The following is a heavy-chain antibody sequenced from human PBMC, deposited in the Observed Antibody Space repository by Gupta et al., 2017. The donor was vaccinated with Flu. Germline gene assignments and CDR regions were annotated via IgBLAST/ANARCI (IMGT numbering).Heavy chain of an antibody. CDR1: GDSINNYY. CDR3: ARLYYYESSGSLDAFDV. D-gene: IGHD3-22*01. J-gene: IGHJ3*01. V-gene: IGHV4-59*08. Sequence: QVQLQESGPGLVKPSETLSLACSVSGDSINNYYWSWIRQPPGKGLEWLGYIHYSGTTNYNPPLNSRVTISRDTSKNQFSLRLTSVTVADTALYYCARLYYYESSGSLDAFDVWGQGTMVTVSS. CDR2: IHYSGTT.